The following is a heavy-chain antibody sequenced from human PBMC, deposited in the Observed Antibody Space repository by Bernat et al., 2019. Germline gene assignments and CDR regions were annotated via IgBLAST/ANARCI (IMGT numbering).Heavy chain of an antibody. CDR3: AKDREATTGYFDL. J-gene: IGHJ2*01. CDR1: EFTFSYYA. V-gene: IGHV3-23*01. D-gene: IGHD4-11*01. CDR2: IGDSATST. Sequence: EVQLLESGGGLVQPGGSLRLSCVASEFTFSYYAMSWVRQAPGKGLEWVSAIGDSATSTYYADSLKGRFTVSRDNSKSTLYLQMNSLGAEDTAVYYCAKDREATTGYFDLWGRGTLVTVSS.